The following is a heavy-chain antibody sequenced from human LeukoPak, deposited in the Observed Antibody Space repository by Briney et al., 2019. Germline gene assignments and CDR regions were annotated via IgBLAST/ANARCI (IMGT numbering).Heavy chain of an antibody. CDR1: GGSISSSSYY. Sequence: PSETLSLTCTVSGGSISSSSYYWGWIRQPPGKGLEWIGSIYYSGSTYYNPSLKSRVTISVDTSKNQFSLNLSSVTAADTAVYYCARHGVAAAGFDYWGQGTLVTVSS. J-gene: IGHJ4*02. V-gene: IGHV4-39*01. CDR3: ARHGVAAAGFDY. CDR2: IYYSGST. D-gene: IGHD6-13*01.